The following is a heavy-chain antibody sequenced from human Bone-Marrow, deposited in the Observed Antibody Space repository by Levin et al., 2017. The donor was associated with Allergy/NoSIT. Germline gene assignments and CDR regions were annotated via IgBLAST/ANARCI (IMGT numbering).Heavy chain of an antibody. Sequence: VASVKVSCRASGGSLSSYDINWVRQATGQGLEYMGWMSRNSGNTGYAQKFQGRITMARDSATDTFYMELTSLRFGDAAMYFCATARGATEFDSWGQGTLLTVSS. D-gene: IGHD1-26*01. CDR3: ATARGATEFDS. CDR1: GGSLSSYD. V-gene: IGHV1-8*02. CDR2: MSRNSGNT. J-gene: IGHJ4*02.